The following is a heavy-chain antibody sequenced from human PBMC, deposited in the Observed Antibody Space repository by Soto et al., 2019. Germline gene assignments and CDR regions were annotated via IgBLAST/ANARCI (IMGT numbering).Heavy chain of an antibody. CDR2: IKSGSTTI. V-gene: IGHV3-48*02. D-gene: IGHD2-15*01. CDR3: ASDAPRCSGGSCFDL. CDR1: GFTFSSYS. J-gene: IGHJ5*02. Sequence: EVQLVESGGGLVQPGGSLRLSCAASGFTFSSYSMNWVRQAPGKGREWVPDIKSGSTTIYYEDSVKGRFTITRDNAKNSLYLKMKSLRDEDTAVYYCASDAPRCSGGSCFDLWGQGTLVTVSS.